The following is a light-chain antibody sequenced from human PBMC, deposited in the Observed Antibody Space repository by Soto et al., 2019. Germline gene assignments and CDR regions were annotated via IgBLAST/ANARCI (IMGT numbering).Light chain of an antibody. J-gene: IGKJ2*01. CDR3: QQSYSSPYT. Sequence: DIQMTQSPSSLSASVGDRVIITCRASQSISRDLNWYQQKTGKAPKLLIYVVSSLQSGVPSRFSGGGSGTDFTLTISSLQPEDFESYYCQQSYSSPYTFRQGTKLEIK. V-gene: IGKV1-39*01. CDR1: QSISRD. CDR2: VVS.